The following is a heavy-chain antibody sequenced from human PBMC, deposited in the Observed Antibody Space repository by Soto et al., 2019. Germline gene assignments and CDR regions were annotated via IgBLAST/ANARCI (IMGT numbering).Heavy chain of an antibody. Sequence: QVQLVQSGAEMKKPGSSVKVSCQSSGCTFNTYAMNWVRQAPGQGPGWLGAISPMFGAANYGPKFQGRVTITAHDSTGTSYMALSSLTSADTALYCCAREVPVHNTAFVYWGQGTLVTVSS. CDR3: AREVPVHNTAFVY. J-gene: IGHJ4*02. CDR1: GCTFNTYA. CDR2: ISPMFGAA. V-gene: IGHV1-69*19. D-gene: IGHD1-1*01.